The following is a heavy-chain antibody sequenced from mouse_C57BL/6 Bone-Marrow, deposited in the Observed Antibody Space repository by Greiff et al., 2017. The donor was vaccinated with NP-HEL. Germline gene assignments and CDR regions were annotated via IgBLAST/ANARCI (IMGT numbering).Heavy chain of an antibody. CDR2: ISNLAYSI. D-gene: IGHD1-1*01. V-gene: IGHV5-15*01. Sequence: DVKLVESGGGLVQPGGSLKLSCAASGFTFSDYGMAWVRQAPRKGPEWVAFISNLAYSIYYADTVTGRFTISRENAKNTLYLEMSSLRSEDTAMYYCARQGDGSSSFAYWGQGTLVTVSA. J-gene: IGHJ3*01. CDR1: GFTFSDYG. CDR3: ARQGDGSSSFAY.